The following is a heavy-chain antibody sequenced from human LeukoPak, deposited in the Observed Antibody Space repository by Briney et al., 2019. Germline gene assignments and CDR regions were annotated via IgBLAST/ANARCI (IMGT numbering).Heavy chain of an antibody. CDR2: IKQDGSEK. D-gene: IGHD6-19*01. V-gene: IGHV3-7*01. CDR3: ARSSGWFLTD. Sequence: GSLRLSCAASGFIFSTYWMTWVRQAPGKGLEWVANIKQDGSEKYYVDSVQGRFTISRDNAKNSLYLQMNSLRAEDTAVYYCARSSGWFLTDWGQGTMVTVSS. CDR1: GFIFSTYW. J-gene: IGHJ3*01.